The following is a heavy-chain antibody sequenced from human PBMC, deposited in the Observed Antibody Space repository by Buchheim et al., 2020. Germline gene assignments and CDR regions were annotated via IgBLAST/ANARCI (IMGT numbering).Heavy chain of an antibody. V-gene: IGHV5-10-1*03. CDR3: ARHARDDYVWGSYRCDY. CDR2: IDASDSYA. CDR1: GYTFTNYW. J-gene: IGHJ4*02. D-gene: IGHD3-16*02. Sequence: EVRLVQSGAEVKKPGESLRISCQGSGYTFTNYWITWVRQMPGKGLEWIGRIDASDSYANYGPSFEGHVTISLDKSISPAYLQWSSLKASDSAMYYCARHARDDYVWGSYRCDYWGQGT.